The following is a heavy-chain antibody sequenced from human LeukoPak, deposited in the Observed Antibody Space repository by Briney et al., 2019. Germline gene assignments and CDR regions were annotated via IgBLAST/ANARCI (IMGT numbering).Heavy chain of an antibody. CDR2: IYHSGST. CDR3: ARDGVLGYYYDTDEYFQH. Sequence: SETLSLTCAVYGGSFSGYYWSWIRQPPGKGLEWIGEIYHSGSTNYNPSLKSRVTISVDKSKNQFSLKLSSVTAADTAVYYCARDGVLGYYYDTDEYFQHWGQGTLVTVSS. J-gene: IGHJ1*01. CDR1: GGSFSGYY. V-gene: IGHV4-34*01. D-gene: IGHD3-22*01.